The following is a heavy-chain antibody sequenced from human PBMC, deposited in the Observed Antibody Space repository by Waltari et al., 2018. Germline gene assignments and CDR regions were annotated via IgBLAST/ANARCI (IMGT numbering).Heavy chain of an antibody. CDR2: IHKDGSEK. Sequence: EVHLVESGGGLVQPGGYLRLSCADSGFAFTAYWMGWVRQEPGKGQEWVANIHKDGSEKNYVDYVKGRFTISRDNAKDSVYLQMNSRRADDTAMYYCVRDHWGPDYWGQGTLVTVSS. J-gene: IGHJ4*02. CDR3: VRDHWGPDY. V-gene: IGHV3-7*01. D-gene: IGHD7-27*01. CDR1: GFAFTAYW.